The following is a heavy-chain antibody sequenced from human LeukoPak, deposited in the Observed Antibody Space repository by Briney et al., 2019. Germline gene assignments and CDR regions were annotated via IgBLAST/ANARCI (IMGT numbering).Heavy chain of an antibody. V-gene: IGHV3-23*01. CDR2: ISVSGGST. J-gene: IGHJ4*02. Sequence: PGGSLRPSWAASGFTVSNYDIGSARQHPGDGLEWVSPISVSGGSTYYADSVKGRFTISRDNFKNTLYLQMDSLRAEDTAVYYCAKDLLYSSSSAVDSWGQGSLVTVSS. CDR1: GFTVSNYD. D-gene: IGHD6-6*01. CDR3: AKDLLYSSSSAVDS.